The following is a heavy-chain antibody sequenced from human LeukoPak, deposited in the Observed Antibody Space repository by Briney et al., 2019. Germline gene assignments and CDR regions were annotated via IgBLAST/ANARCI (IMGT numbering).Heavy chain of an antibody. CDR1: GFTFTTYW. CDR2: MKSDGSER. J-gene: IGHJ4*02. Sequence: GGSLRLSCAVSGFTFTTYWMHWMRQTPGRGLEWVANMKSDGSERYSVASVKGRFTMSMDNAEKLLYLQMNSLRVDDTAVGSGWHDSYWGQGTLVTVSS. CDR3: WHDSY. V-gene: IGHV3-7*03. D-gene: IGHD6-19*01.